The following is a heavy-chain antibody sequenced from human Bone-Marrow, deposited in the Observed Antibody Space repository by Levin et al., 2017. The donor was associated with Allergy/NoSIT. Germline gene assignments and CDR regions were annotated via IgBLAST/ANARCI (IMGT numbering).Heavy chain of an antibody. V-gene: IGHV1-18*01. CDR2: ISGYNGHI. CDR1: GYTFKSYG. CDR3: ARNWGEGNAFDI. Sequence: GASVKVSCKGSGYTFKSYGLGWVRQAPGQGLEWMGWISGYNGHINYSQNFQGRITVTIDTSTNTAYMELKSLTSDDTATYYCARNWGEGNAFDIWGQGTVVTVFS. J-gene: IGHJ3*02. D-gene: IGHD7-27*01.